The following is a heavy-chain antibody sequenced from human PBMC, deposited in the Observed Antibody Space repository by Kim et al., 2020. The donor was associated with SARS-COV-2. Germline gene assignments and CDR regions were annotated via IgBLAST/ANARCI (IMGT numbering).Heavy chain of an antibody. CDR3: ARESIAAAGTVSDY. V-gene: IGHV3-64*01. J-gene: IGHJ4*02. D-gene: IGHD6-13*01. Sequence: GGSLRLSCAASGFTFSSYAMHWVRQAPGKGLEYVSAISSNGGSTYYANSVKGRFTISRDNSKNTLYLQMGSLRAEDMAVYYCARESIAAAGTVSDYWGQG. CDR1: GFTFSSYA. CDR2: ISSNGGST.